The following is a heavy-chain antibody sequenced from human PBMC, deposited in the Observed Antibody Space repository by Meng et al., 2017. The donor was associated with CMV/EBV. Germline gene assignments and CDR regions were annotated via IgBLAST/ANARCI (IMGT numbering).Heavy chain of an antibody. J-gene: IGHJ6*02. Sequence: GESLKISCAASGFTFSSYDMHWVRQAPGKGLEWVANIKQDGSEKYYVDSVKGRFTISRDNAKNSLYLQMNSLRAEDTAVYYCARGESSWSGYYLYYGMDVWGQGTTVTVSS. D-gene: IGHD3-3*01. CDR2: IKQDGSEK. V-gene: IGHV3-7*01. CDR3: ARGESSWSGYYLYYGMDV. CDR1: GFTFSSYD.